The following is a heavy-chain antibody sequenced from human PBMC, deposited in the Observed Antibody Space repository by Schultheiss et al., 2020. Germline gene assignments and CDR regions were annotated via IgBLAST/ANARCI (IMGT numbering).Heavy chain of an antibody. J-gene: IGHJ4*02. CDR2: INPNSGGT. Sequence: ASVKVSCKASGYTFTGYHMHWVRQAPGQGLEWMGWINPNSGGTIYAQKFQGRVTMTRDTSTSTAYMELRSLRSDDTAVYYCARVDSSGWDGFDYWGQGTLVTVSS. V-gene: IGHV1-2*02. D-gene: IGHD6-19*01. CDR1: GYTFTGYH. CDR3: ARVDSSGWDGFDY.